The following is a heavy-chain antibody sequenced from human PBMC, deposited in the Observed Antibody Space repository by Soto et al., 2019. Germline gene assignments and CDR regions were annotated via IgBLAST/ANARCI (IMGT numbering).Heavy chain of an antibody. Sequence: PSQTLSLTCAISGDSVSSNSAAWNWIRQSPSRGLEWLGRTYYRSKWYNDYAVSVKSRITINPDTSKNQFSLQLNSVTPEDTAVYYCARVRFLGIVGDSGGLDDAFYIWGQGTMVTVSS. CDR2: TYYRSKWYN. CDR3: ARVRFLGIVGDSGGLDDAFYI. CDR1: GDSVSSNSAA. J-gene: IGHJ3*02. V-gene: IGHV6-1*01. D-gene: IGHD3-22*01.